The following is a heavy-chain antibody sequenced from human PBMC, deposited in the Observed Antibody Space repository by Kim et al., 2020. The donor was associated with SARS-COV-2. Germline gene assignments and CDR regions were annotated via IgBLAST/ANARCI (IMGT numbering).Heavy chain of an antibody. CDR3: AKGGYCSGGSCYLYYGMDV. D-gene: IGHD2-15*01. CDR2: ISSSSSYI. J-gene: IGHJ6*02. CDR1: GFTFSSYS. V-gene: IGHV3-21*01. Sequence: GGSLRLSCAASGFTFSSYSMNWVRQAPGKGLEWVSSISSSSSYIYYADSVKGRFTISRDNAKNSLYLQMNSLRAEDTAVYYCAKGGYCSGGSCYLYYGMDVWGQGTTVTVSS.